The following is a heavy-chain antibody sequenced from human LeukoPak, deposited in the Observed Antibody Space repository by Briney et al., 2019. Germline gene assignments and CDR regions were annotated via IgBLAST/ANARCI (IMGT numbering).Heavy chain of an antibody. Sequence: ASVKVSCKASGYTFTSYGISWVRQAPGQGLEWMGWISAYNGNTNYAQKLQGRVTMTTDTSTSTAYMELRSLRSDDTAVYYCARDSRTGYYDFRSGYYTFDYWGQGTLVTVSS. D-gene: IGHD3-3*01. CDR1: GYTFTSYG. J-gene: IGHJ4*02. V-gene: IGHV1-18*01. CDR2: ISAYNGNT. CDR3: ARDSRTGYYDFRSGYYTFDY.